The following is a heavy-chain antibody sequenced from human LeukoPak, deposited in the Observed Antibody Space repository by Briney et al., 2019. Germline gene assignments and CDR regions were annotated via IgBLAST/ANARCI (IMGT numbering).Heavy chain of an antibody. J-gene: IGHJ4*02. CDR3: ARDQAYCGGDYYFDF. D-gene: IGHD2-21*02. CDR1: GGSISSGGYY. Sequence: SETLSLTCTVSGGSISSGGYYWSWIRQPPGKGLEWIGSIYHSGSTDYNPSLKSRVTISVDTSKNQFSLKLRSVTAADTAVYYCARDQAYCGGDYYFDFWGQGTLVTVSS. V-gene: IGHV4-39*07. CDR2: IYHSGST.